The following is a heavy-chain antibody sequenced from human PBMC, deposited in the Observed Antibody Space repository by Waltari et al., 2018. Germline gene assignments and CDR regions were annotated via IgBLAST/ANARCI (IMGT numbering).Heavy chain of an antibody. CDR3: AGGTPGFRER. Sequence: QLQLQESGPGLVKPSETLSLTCTVSGGSISSSSYYWGWIRQPPGKGLEWIGSVYYSGSTYSNPSLKVRVTISVDTSKNQFSLKLSSVTAADTAVYYCAGGTPGFRERWGQGTLVTVSS. CDR2: VYYSGST. CDR1: GGSISSSSYY. D-gene: IGHD3-10*01. J-gene: IGHJ4*02. V-gene: IGHV4-39*07.